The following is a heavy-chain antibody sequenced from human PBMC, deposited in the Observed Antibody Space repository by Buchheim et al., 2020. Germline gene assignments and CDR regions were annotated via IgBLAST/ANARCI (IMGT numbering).Heavy chain of an antibody. Sequence: QVQLVESGGGVVQPGRSLRLSCAASGFTFSSYAMHWVRQAPGKGLEWVAVISYDGSNKYYADSVKGRFTISRDNSKNTLYLQMNSLRAEDTAVYYCARDSRSWGWYYYYGMDVWGQGTT. D-gene: IGHD3-16*01. CDR3: ARDSRSWGWYYYYGMDV. J-gene: IGHJ6*02. CDR1: GFTFSSYA. CDR2: ISYDGSNK. V-gene: IGHV3-30-3*01.